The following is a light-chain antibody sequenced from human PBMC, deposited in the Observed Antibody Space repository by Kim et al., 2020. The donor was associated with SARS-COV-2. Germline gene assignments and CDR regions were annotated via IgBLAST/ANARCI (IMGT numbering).Light chain of an antibody. CDR2: YDS. CDR3: QVWDSSSDQVV. CDR1: DIGSKS. V-gene: IGLV3-21*04. J-gene: IGLJ2*01. Sequence: APEKTAKITGEGNDIGSKSVHWYQQRPGQAPVLLIFYDSDRPSGIPERFSGSKSANTATLTISRVEVGDEADYSCQVWDSSSDQVVFGGGTQLTVL.